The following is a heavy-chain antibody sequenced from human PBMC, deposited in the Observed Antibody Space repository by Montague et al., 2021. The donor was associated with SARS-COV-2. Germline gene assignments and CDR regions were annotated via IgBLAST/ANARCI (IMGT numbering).Heavy chain of an antibody. CDR3: ARWGLYGGNPGDGAFDI. CDR1: GGSIRTYY. J-gene: IGHJ3*02. CDR2: FNTSGGT. D-gene: IGHD4-23*01. Sequence: SETLSLTCTVSGGSIRTYYWTWIRQPAVSRLVCLGRFNTSGGTIYNSSLKSRVTMSVDMSKNQFYLKLSSVTAADTAVYYCARWGLYGGNPGDGAFDIWGQGTMVTVSS. V-gene: IGHV4-4*07.